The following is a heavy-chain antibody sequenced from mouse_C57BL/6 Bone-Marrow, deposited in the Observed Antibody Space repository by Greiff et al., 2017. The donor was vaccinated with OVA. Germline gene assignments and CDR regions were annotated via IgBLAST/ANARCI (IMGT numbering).Heavy chain of an antibody. D-gene: IGHD2-3*01. V-gene: IGHV1-81*01. J-gene: IGHJ2*01. Sequence: VKLMESGAELARPGASVKLSCKASGYTFTSYGISWVKQRPGQGLEWIGEIYPRSGNTYYNEKFKGKATLTADKSSSTAYMELRSLTSEDSAVYFCARRGWLLRVDYWGQGTTLTVSS. CDR2: IYPRSGNT. CDR3: ARRGWLLRVDY. CDR1: GYTFTSYG.